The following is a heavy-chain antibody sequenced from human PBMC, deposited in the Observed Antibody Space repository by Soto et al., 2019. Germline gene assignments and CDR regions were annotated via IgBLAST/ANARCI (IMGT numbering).Heavy chain of an antibody. V-gene: IGHV4-34*01. Sequence: QVQLQQWGAGLLKPSETLSLTCAVYGGSFSGYYWSWIRQPPGKGLEWIGEINHSGSTNYNPSLNSRVTISVATSKTRFSLKLSSATAADTAVYYCARGERYSSGWLNWYFDLLGRGTQDTVSS. CDR3: ARGERYSSGWLNWYFDL. CDR2: INHSGST. J-gene: IGHJ2*01. CDR1: GGSFSGYY. D-gene: IGHD6-19*01.